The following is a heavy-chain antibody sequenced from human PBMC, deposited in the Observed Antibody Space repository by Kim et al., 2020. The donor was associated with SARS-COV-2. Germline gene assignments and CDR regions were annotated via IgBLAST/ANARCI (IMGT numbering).Heavy chain of an antibody. V-gene: IGHV4-59*08. CDR2: IYYSGNT. CDR3: ATVGDYGGGA. D-gene: IGHD4-17*01. CDR1: GDSIRNYY. J-gene: IGHJ5*02. Sequence: SETLSLTCSVSGDSIRNYYWSWIRQPPGKGLEWLGYIYYSGNTNYNPSLKSRIRMSLDTSKSQFYLKLSSLTAADTAVYYCATVGDYGGGAWGQGTLVPVSS.